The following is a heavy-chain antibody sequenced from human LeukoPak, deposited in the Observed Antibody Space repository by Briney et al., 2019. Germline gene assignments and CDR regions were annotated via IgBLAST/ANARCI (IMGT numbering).Heavy chain of an antibody. CDR1: GYTFASYY. J-gene: IGHJ4*02. D-gene: IGHD3-22*01. Sequence: ASVKVSCKASGYTFASYYMHWERQARGQGLEWMGIINPSGGSTTYAQKFQGRVTMTRDTSTSTVYMELSSLRSEDTAVYYCARAVPYYDSSGYYRDYWGQGTLVTVSS. CDR3: ARAVPYYDSSGYYRDY. CDR2: INPSGGST. V-gene: IGHV1-46*01.